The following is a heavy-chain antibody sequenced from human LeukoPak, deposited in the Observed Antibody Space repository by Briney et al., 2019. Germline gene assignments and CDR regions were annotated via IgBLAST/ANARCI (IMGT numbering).Heavy chain of an antibody. V-gene: IGHV3-74*01. D-gene: IGHD6-13*01. J-gene: IGHJ4*02. Sequence: GGSLRLSCAASGLTFSDHWMHWVRQAPGKGLVWVSRIYSDGSSTTYADSVKGRFTISRDNAKNTVYLQMNSLRAEDTAVYYCARESGTSRFFDFWGQGTLVTVSP. CDR1: GLTFSDHW. CDR2: IYSDGSST. CDR3: ARESGTSRFFDF.